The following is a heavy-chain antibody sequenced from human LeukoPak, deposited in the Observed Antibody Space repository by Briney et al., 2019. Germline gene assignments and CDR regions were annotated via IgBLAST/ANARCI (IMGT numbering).Heavy chain of an antibody. V-gene: IGHV4-39*07. CDR3: RGLIAARRPSDFRDY. D-gene: IGHD6-6*01. CDR1: GGSISSSSYY. J-gene: IGHJ4*02. Sequence: PSETLSLTCTVSGGSISSSSYYWGWIRQPPGKGLEWIGSIYHSGSTYYNPSLKSRVIISVDTSKNQFSLKLSSVTAADTAVYYCRGLIAARRPSDFRDYWGQGTLVTVSS. CDR2: IYHSGST.